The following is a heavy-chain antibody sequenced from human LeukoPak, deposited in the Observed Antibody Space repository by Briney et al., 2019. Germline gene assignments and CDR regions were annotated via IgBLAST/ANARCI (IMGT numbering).Heavy chain of an antibody. CDR2: LNLDGSDK. Sequence: GGSLRLSCAAPGFSFSSNWMGWVRQAPGKGLGWVASLNLDGSDKYYVDSVKGRFTISRDNAKNSLYLQMDSLRVEDTAVYYCAKGKRYPDYWGQGTLVTVSS. CDR3: AKGKRYPDY. CDR1: GFSFSSNW. D-gene: IGHD1-1*01. J-gene: IGHJ4*02. V-gene: IGHV3-7*03.